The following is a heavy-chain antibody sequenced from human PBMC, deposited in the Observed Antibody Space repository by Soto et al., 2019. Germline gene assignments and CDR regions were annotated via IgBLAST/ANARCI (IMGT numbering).Heavy chain of an antibody. CDR3: ARAGYCTNGVCINYGMDV. CDR1: GYSFTSYW. D-gene: IGHD2-8*01. J-gene: IGHJ6*02. CDR2: IYPGDSDT. Sequence: GESLKISCKGSGYSFTSYWIGWVRQMPGKGLEWMGIIYPGDSDTRYSPSFQGQVTISADKSISTAYLQWSSLKASDTAMYYCARAGYCTNGVCINYGMDVWGQGTTVTVYS. V-gene: IGHV5-51*01.